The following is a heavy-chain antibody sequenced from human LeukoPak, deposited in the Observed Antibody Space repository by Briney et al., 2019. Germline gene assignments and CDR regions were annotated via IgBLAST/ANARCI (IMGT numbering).Heavy chain of an antibody. V-gene: IGHV4-34*01. D-gene: IGHD6-13*01. CDR2: INHSGST. Sequence: SETLSLTCAVYGGSFSGYYWSWIRQPPGKGLEWIGEINHSGSTNYNPSLKSRVTISVDTSKNQFSLKLSSVTAADTAVYYCARERRSSTSQDAYYFDYWGQGTLVTVSS. CDR1: GGSFSGYY. CDR3: ARERRSSTSQDAYYFDY. J-gene: IGHJ4*02.